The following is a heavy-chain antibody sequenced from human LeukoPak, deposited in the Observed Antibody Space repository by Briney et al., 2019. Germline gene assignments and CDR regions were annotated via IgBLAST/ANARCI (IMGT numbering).Heavy chain of an antibody. J-gene: IGHJ3*02. D-gene: IGHD5-18*01. Sequence: SETLSLTCSVSGGSISSGGYYWSWIRQHPGKGLEWIGYIYYSGSTYYNPSLKSRLTISIDTSKNQFSLKLSSVTAADTAVYYCARGQEGTAMVEGAFDIWGQGTMVTVSS. V-gene: IGHV4-31*03. CDR1: GGSISSGGYY. CDR2: IYYSGST. CDR3: ARGQEGTAMVEGAFDI.